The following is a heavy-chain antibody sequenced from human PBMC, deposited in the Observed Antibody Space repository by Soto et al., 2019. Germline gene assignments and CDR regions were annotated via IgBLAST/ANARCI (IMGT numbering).Heavy chain of an antibody. V-gene: IGHV1-24*01. J-gene: IGHJ4*02. CDR3: ATDISIGSYFKIDC. CDR1: GYTLTEIS. D-gene: IGHD1-26*01. CDR2: LDPEDGET. Sequence: ASVKVSCKVSGYTLTEISMPWVRQAPGKGLEWMGGLDPEDGETIYAQKFQGRATITADTSTDTAYMELSSLRSEDTAVYYCATDISIGSYFKIDCWGQGPLFTVAS.